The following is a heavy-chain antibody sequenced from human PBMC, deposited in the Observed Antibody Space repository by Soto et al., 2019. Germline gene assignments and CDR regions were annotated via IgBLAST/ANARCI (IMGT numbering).Heavy chain of an antibody. CDR2: VSFDGSFE. V-gene: IGHV3-30*03. CDR3: ARDRTQYDCGDFEY. CDR1: GVSFSDFG. D-gene: IGHD2-21*02. Sequence: QVQLVESGGGMVQPGTSLRLSCAASGVSFSDFGIHWFRQAPGKGLEWVSLVSFDGSFEYYADCVKGRFTISRDNSKNTLHLQMNSLRPEDTAVYYYARDRTQYDCGDFEYWGQGTLVTVSS. J-gene: IGHJ4*02.